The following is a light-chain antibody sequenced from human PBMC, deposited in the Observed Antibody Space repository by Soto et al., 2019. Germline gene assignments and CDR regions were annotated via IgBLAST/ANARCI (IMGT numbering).Light chain of an antibody. CDR2: DVS. CDR3: YSCSRSSGTRYV. J-gene: IGLJ1*01. V-gene: IGLV2-14*03. Sequence: QSALTQPASVSGSPGQSITISCTGTSSDIGTYNYVSWYQQHPGQAPKLMIYDVSNRPSGVSYRFSGSKSGNTASLTISGLQAEDEADYYCYSCSRSSGTRYVFGAGTKVTVL. CDR1: SSDIGTYNY.